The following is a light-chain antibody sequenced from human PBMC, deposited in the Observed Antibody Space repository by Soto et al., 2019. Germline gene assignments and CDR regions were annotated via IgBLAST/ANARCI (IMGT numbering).Light chain of an antibody. J-gene: IGKJ4*01. V-gene: IGKV3-11*01. CDR1: QSVSSY. Sequence: EIVLTQSPATLSLSPGEISTLSCRASQSVSSYLAWYQQKPGQAPRLLIYDASNRATGIPARFSGSGSGTDFTLTISSLEPEAFAVYYCQQRSNWPLTFGGGTKVEIK. CDR3: QQRSNWPLT. CDR2: DAS.